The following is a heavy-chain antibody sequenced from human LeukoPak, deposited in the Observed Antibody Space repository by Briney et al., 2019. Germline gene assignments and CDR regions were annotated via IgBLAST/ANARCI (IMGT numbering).Heavy chain of an antibody. D-gene: IGHD3-9*01. CDR1: GFTFSSYG. J-gene: IGHJ4*02. CDR3: AKGAPYRMVRYFDWFPNYFDH. V-gene: IGHV3-33*03. Sequence: GGSLRLSCAASGFTFSSYGMHWVRQAPGKGLEWVAVIWYDGSNKYYAGSVKGRFTISRDNAKNSLYLQMNSLRAEDTALYYCAKGAPYRMVRYFDWFPNYFDHWGQGTLVTVSS. CDR2: IWYDGSNK.